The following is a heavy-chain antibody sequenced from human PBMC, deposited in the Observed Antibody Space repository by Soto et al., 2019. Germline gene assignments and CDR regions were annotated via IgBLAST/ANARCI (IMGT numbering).Heavy chain of an antibody. CDR1: GFIFNNYA. J-gene: IGHJ6*02. CDR2: ITWNSGNI. V-gene: IGHV3-9*01. Sequence: GGSLRLSCVASGFIFNNYAMHWVRQAPGKGLEWVSGITWNSGNIGYADSVKGRFTISRDNAENSLYLQMNSLRPEDTALYYCAKDTGDSSGYYYYYYYGMDVWGQGTTVTVSS. D-gene: IGHD3-22*01. CDR3: AKDTGDSSGYYYYYYYGMDV.